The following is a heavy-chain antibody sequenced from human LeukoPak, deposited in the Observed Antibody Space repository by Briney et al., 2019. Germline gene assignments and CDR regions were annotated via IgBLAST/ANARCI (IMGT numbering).Heavy chain of an antibody. J-gene: IGHJ4*02. CDR3: ATDSSGYYYNYFDY. D-gene: IGHD3-22*01. CDR1: GYTLTELS. V-gene: IGHV1-24*01. Sequence: GASVKVSCKVSGYTLTELSMHWVRQAPGKGLEWMGGFDPEDGETIYAQKFQGRVTMTEDTSTDTAYMELSSLRSEDTAVYYCATDSSGYYYNYFDYWAREPWSPSPQ. CDR2: FDPEDGET.